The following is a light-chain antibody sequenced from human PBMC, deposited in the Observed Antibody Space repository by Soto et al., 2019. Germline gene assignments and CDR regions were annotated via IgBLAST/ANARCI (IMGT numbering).Light chain of an antibody. J-gene: IGLJ2*01. V-gene: IGLV1-40*01. CDR1: SSNIGAGYD. Sequence: QPVLTQPPSVSGAPGQRVTISCTGSSSNIGAGYDVHWYQQLPGTAPKLLIYGNSNRPSGVPDRFSGSKSGTSASLAITGLQAEDEADYYCQSYDSGLSGGVVFGGGTKLTVL. CDR2: GNS. CDR3: QSYDSGLSGGVV.